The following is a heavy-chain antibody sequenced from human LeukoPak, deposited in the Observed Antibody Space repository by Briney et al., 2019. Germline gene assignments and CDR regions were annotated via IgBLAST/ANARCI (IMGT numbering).Heavy chain of an antibody. V-gene: IGHV3-7*05. Sequence: SGGSLRLSCAASGFTLSIYWMSWVRQAPGKGLEWVANIKHDGSEKYYVDSVKGRFTISRDNAKNSLFLQMNSLRAEDTAVYYCARGAQQLITDYGMDVWGQGTTVTVSS. CDR1: GFTLSIYW. J-gene: IGHJ6*02. CDR2: IKHDGSEK. CDR3: ARGAQQLITDYGMDV. D-gene: IGHD6-13*01.